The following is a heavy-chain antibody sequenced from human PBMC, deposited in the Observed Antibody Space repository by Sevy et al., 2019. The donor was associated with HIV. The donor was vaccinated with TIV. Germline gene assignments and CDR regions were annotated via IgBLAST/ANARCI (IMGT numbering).Heavy chain of an antibody. CDR3: ARGRRDGYNTFDY. Sequence: SETLSLTCTVSGGSISSYYWSWIRQPPGKGLEWIGYIYYSGSTNYNPSLKSRVTISVDTSKNQFSLKLSSVTAADTAVYYCARGRRDGYNTFDYWGQGTLITVSS. CDR1: GGSISSYY. D-gene: IGHD5-12*01. J-gene: IGHJ4*02. CDR2: IYYSGST. V-gene: IGHV4-59*01.